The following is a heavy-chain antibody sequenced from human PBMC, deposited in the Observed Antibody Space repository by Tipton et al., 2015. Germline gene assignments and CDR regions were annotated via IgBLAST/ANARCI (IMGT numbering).Heavy chain of an antibody. V-gene: IGHV4-39*01. D-gene: IGHD3-22*01. CDR1: GASLSSSSYY. CDR3: ASLPYCYYCNGNYHFDH. Sequence: TLSLTCTVSGASLSSSSYYWGWIRQSPGERLEWIWIIYYSGSTYYNPSLKSRVTISVDTSKNHFSLKLSSVTAADTAVFYCASLPYCYYCNGNYHFDHWGQVTLVTVSS. CDR2: IYYSGST. J-gene: IGHJ4*02.